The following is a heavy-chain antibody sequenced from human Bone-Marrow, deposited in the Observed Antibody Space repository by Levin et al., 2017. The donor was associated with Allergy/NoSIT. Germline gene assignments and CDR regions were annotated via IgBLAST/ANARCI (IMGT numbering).Heavy chain of an antibody. D-gene: IGHD6-6*01. V-gene: IGHV4-31*03. CDR3: ARVTSARGWYFDL. Sequence: LRLSCTVSGGSISSGGNYWSWLRQHPGKGLEWIGYIYYSGSTYYNPSLKSRVTMSADTSKNQFSLKLSSVTAADTAVYYCARVTSARGWYFDLWGLGTLVTVSS. J-gene: IGHJ2*01. CDR2: IYYSGST. CDR1: GGSISSGGNY.